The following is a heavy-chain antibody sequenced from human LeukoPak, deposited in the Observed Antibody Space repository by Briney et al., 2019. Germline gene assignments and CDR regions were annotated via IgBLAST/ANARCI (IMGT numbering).Heavy chain of an antibody. CDR1: GFTFSSYA. D-gene: IGHD3-3*01. Sequence: GGSLRLSCRTSGFTFSSYAMSWVRQAPGKGLEWVSSISGSGGSIYYAESVKGRFTISRDNSKNTLYLQMNSLRAEDTAVYYCAKDERRITIFGVASNYWGQGTLVTVSA. V-gene: IGHV3-23*01. CDR3: AKDERRITIFGVASNY. J-gene: IGHJ4*02. CDR2: ISGSGGSI.